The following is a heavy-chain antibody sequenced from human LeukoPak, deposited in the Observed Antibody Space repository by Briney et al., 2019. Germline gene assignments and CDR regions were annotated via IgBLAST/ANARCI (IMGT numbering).Heavy chain of an antibody. V-gene: IGHV3-23*01. Sequence: GGSLRLSCAASGFIFSNYAMSWVRQAPGKGLEWVSAIGGRDGGTYYADSVKGRFTISRDNSKNTLYLQMNSLRAEDTAVYYCAKEVVPATFDYWGQGTLVTVSS. J-gene: IGHJ4*02. CDR2: IGGRDGGT. D-gene: IGHD2-2*01. CDR3: AKEVVPATFDY. CDR1: GFIFSNYA.